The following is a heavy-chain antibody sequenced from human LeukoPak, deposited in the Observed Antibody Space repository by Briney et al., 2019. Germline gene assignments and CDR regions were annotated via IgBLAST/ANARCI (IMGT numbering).Heavy chain of an antibody. Sequence: GGSLRLSCTASGFAFDEHGMSWVCQVPGKGLEWVSGINWSGGSTGYADPLRGRFTISRDNAKNSLYLQMDSLRAEDTALYYCARAPITSPFYFDYWGQGTLVTVSS. CDR3: ARAPITSPFYFDY. D-gene: IGHD2-2*01. CDR2: INWSGGST. J-gene: IGHJ4*02. V-gene: IGHV3-20*04. CDR1: GFAFDEHG.